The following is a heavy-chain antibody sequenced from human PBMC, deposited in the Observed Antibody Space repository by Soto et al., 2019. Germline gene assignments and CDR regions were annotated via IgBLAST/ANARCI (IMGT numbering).Heavy chain of an antibody. D-gene: IGHD4-17*01. CDR1: GGTFSSHT. CDR2: IIPALGTA. CDR3: ARPDFGDYWYFDL. Sequence: QDQLVQSGAEVKKPGSSVKVSCKASGGTFSSHTFSWVRQAPGQGLEWMGRIIPALGTATYAQKFQARVTTTADESATTVYMELNSPRSEDTAVYYCARPDFGDYWYFDLWGRGTLVTVSS. J-gene: IGHJ2*01. V-gene: IGHV1-69*08.